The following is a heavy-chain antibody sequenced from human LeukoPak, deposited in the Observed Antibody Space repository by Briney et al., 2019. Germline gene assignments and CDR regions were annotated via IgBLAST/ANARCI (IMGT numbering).Heavy chain of an antibody. V-gene: IGHV3-11*01. CDR1: GFTFTDYY. CDR2: ISDSGDTI. CDR3: ARGAGPLFDP. Sequence: GSLRLSFAASGFTFTDYYMSWIRQAPGKGLEGISYISDSGDTIHYADAVKGRFTISRDNAKNSLYLQTNSLRAEETAVYYWARGAGPLFDPWGQGTLVTVSS. J-gene: IGHJ5*02.